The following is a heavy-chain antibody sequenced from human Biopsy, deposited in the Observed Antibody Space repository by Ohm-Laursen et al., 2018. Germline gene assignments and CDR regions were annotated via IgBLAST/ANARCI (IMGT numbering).Heavy chain of an antibody. D-gene: IGHD3-22*01. CDR3: ARDTPETYDYDNDDNSPFPRRYIDY. CDR2: IASSGGTT. CDR1: GFHFSDYY. V-gene: IGHV3-11*01. Sequence: SLRLSCSASGFHFSDYYMSWIRQAPGKGLEWISYIASSGGTTYYVDSVKGRFTISRDNAEKSLYLQMNSLRAEDTAVYYCARDTPETYDYDNDDNSPFPRRYIDYWGQGTLVTVSS. J-gene: IGHJ4*02.